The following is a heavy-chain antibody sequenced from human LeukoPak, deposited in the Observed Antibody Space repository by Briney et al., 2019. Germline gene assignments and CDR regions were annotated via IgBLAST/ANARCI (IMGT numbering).Heavy chain of an antibody. CDR1: GGTFSSYA. V-gene: IGHV1-69*05. Sequence: ASVKVSCKASGGTFSSYAISWVRQAPGQGLEWMGGIIPIFGTANYAQKFQGRVTITTDESTSTAYMEVRSLRSDDTAVYYCQRITIFGVIIDFDYWGQGSLVTVSS. CDR3: QRITIFGVIIDFDY. J-gene: IGHJ4*02. CDR2: IIPIFGTA. D-gene: IGHD3-3*01.